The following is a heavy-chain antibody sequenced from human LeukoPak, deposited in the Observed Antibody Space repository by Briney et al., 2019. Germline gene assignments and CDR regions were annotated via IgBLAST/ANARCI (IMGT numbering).Heavy chain of an antibody. CDR1: GFTFSSYG. Sequence: GGSLRLSCAASGFTFSSYGMHWVRQAPGKGLEWVAVISYDGSNKYYADSVKGRFTISRDNSKNTLYLQMNRLRAEDTAVYYCVKTTRWRPLDYWGQGTLVTVSS. V-gene: IGHV3-30*18. D-gene: IGHD1-1*01. CDR3: VKTTRWRPLDY. CDR2: ISYDGSNK. J-gene: IGHJ4*02.